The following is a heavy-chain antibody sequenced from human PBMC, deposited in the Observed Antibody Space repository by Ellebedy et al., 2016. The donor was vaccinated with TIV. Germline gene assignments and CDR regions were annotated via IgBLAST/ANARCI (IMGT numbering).Heavy chain of an antibody. Sequence: GESLKISXAASGFTFSNAWMSWVRQAPGKGLEWVGRINSKTDGGTTDYAAPVKGRFTISRDDSKNTLYLQMNSLKTEDTAVYYCTKGTSCSHWGQGTLVTVSS. J-gene: IGHJ4*02. D-gene: IGHD2-2*01. CDR1: GFTFSNAW. V-gene: IGHV3-15*01. CDR3: TKGTSCSH. CDR2: INSKTDGGTT.